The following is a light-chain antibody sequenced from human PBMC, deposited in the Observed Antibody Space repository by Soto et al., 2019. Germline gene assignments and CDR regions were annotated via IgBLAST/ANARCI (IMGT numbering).Light chain of an antibody. V-gene: IGLV2-11*01. CDR2: DVS. J-gene: IGLJ1*01. Sequence: QSALTQPRSVSGSPGQSVTISCTGTSSDVGGYNYVSWYQQHPGKAPKLMIYDVSKRPSGVPDRFSGSKSGNTASLTISGLQAEDEAEYYCCSYAGSYTCDYVFGTGTKLTVL. CDR1: SSDVGGYNY. CDR3: CSYAGSYTCDYV.